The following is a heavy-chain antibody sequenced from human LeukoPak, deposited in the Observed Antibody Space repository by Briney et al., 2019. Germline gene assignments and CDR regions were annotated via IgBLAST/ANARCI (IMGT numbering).Heavy chain of an antibody. D-gene: IGHD1-26*01. CDR3: ARKNSGSYFDY. CDR2: IDWDDDK. Sequence: SGPALVKPTQTLTLTCTFPGFSLTTSKMCVNWIRQPPGKALEWLARIDWDDDKYYSTSLKTRLTISKDTSKNQVVLTMTNMDPVDTATYYCARKNSGSYFDYWGQGTLVTVSS. CDR1: GFSLTTSKMC. V-gene: IGHV2-70*11. J-gene: IGHJ4*02.